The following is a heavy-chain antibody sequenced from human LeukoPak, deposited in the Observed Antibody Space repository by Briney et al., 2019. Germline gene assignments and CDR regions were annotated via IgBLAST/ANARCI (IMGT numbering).Heavy chain of an antibody. V-gene: IGHV4-34*01. D-gene: IGHD5-24*01. J-gene: IGHJ4*02. CDR2: INHSGST. CDR1: GGSFSGYY. CDR3: ARGADGYKGRFDY. Sequence: SETLSLTCAVYGGSFSGYYWSWIRQPPGKGLEWIGEINHSGSTNYNTSLKSRVTISVNTSKNHFSLKLSSVTAADTAVYYCARGADGYKGRFDYWGQGTLVTVSS.